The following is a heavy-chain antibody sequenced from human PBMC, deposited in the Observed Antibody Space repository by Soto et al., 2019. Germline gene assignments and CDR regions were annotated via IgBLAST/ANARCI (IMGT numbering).Heavy chain of an antibody. Sequence: EVQLLESGGDFVQPGGSLRLSCAASGFTFSNYAMSWVRQAPGKGLEWVSTISGGGGSAYYADPVKGRFIISRDHSKNSLTLEMSSLRAEDTAVYYCARHGLWCYDLWGQGTLVTVSS. V-gene: IGHV3-23*01. CDR1: GFTFSNYA. CDR2: ISGGGGSA. CDR3: ARHGLWCYDL. D-gene: IGHD3-10*01. J-gene: IGHJ4*02.